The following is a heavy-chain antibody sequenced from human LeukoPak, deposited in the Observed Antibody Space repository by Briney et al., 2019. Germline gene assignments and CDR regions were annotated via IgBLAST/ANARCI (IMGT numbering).Heavy chain of an antibody. CDR2: IRYDGSNK. J-gene: IGHJ4*02. V-gene: IGHV3-30*02. CDR1: GFTFSSYG. Sequence: PGGSLRLSCAASGFTFSSYGMHWFRQAPGKGLEWVAFIRYDGSNKYYADSVKGRFTISRDNSKNTLYLQMNSLRAEDTAVYYCAKAADYGYTTHFDYWGQGTLVTVSS. CDR3: AKAADYGYTTHFDY. D-gene: IGHD5-18*01.